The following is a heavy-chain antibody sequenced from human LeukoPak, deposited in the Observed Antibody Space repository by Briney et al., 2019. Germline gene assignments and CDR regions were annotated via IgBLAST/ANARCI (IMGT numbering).Heavy chain of an antibody. J-gene: IGHJ4*02. Sequence: GSLRLSCAASGFTFSSYAMSWVRQAPGKGLEWVSAISGSGGSTYYADSVKGRFTISRDNSKNTLYLQMNSLRAEDTALYYCAKDMNVVVTAIDYWGQGTLVTVSS. CDR1: GFTFSSYA. CDR3: AKDMNVVVTAIDY. D-gene: IGHD2-21*02. V-gene: IGHV3-23*01. CDR2: ISGSGGST.